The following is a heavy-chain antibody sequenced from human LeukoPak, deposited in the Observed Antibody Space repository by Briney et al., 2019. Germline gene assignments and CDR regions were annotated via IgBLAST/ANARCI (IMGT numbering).Heavy chain of an antibody. CDR1: GGSFSGYY. J-gene: IGHJ4*02. CDR3: ARVPAAIDY. V-gene: IGHV4-34*01. CDR2: INHSGST. Sequence: SSETLSLTCAVYGGSFSGYYWSWIRQPPGKGLEWIGEINHSGSTNYNPSLKSRVTISVDTSKNQFSLKLSSVTAADTAVYYCARVPAAIDYWGQGTLVTVSS. D-gene: IGHD2-2*01.